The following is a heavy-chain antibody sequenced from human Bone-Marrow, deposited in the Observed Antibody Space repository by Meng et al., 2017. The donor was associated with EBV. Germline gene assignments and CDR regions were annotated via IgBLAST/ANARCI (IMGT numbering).Heavy chain of an antibody. V-gene: IGHV4-34*01. D-gene: IGHD6-25*01. CDR1: VWSFSGYY. CDR2: INHSGST. CDR3: ATQRRDTDWFDP. Sequence: QVQRQQCGAGLLRPSQPLSLTCAVDVWSFSGYYWTSIRQPPGKGLEWIGEINHSGSTNYNPSLKSRVTISVDTSKNQFSLKLSSVTAADTAVYYCATQRRDTDWFDPWGQGTPVTVSS. J-gene: IGHJ5*02.